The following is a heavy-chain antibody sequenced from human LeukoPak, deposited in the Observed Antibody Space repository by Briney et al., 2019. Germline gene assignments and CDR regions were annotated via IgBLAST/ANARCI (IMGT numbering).Heavy chain of an antibody. D-gene: IGHD3-22*01. J-gene: IGHJ4*02. CDR3: ARDGAPYYYDSSGYSHYFDY. CDR2: IYSGGST. Sequence: GGSLRLSCAASGFAVSSNYMSWVRQAPGKGLEWVSVIYSGGSTYYADSVKGRFTISRDNSKNTLYLQMNSLRAEDTAVYYCARDGAPYYYDSSGYSHYFDYWGQGTLVTVS. CDR1: GFAVSSNY. V-gene: IGHV3-66*01.